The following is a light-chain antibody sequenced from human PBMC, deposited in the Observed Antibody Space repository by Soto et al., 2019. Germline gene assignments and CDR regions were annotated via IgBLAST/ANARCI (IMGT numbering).Light chain of an antibody. J-gene: IGKJ1*01. Sequence: ETGMTQSPVTLSLSPGERSTLSCRASQTVGDNVAWYRQKPGQPPSLLIYGASTRAPGVPARFSGSGSGTDFILTISSLQSEDFGFYYCQQYNNWPLGTFGQGTRVEI. CDR3: QQYNNWPLGT. CDR2: GAS. V-gene: IGKV3-15*01. CDR1: QTVGDN.